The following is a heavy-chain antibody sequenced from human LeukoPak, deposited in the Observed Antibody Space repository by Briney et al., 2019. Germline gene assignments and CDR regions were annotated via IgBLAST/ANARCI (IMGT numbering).Heavy chain of an antibody. Sequence: GGTLRLSCSASGFTFTTYGMNWVRQAPGKGLEWVSGIGGSGTRTYYADSVKGRFTISRDNAKNSLYLQMNSLRAEDTAVYYCARDQDLEMASYLDYWGQGTLVTVSS. CDR3: ARDQDLEMASYLDY. CDR1: GFTFTTYG. D-gene: IGHD5-24*01. J-gene: IGHJ4*02. CDR2: IGGSGTRT. V-gene: IGHV3-21*01.